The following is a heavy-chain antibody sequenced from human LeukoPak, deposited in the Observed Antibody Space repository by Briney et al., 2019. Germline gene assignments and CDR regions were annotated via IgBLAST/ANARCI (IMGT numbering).Heavy chain of an antibody. D-gene: IGHD6-13*01. J-gene: IGHJ4*02. CDR3: ARFNSSWSYFDY. CDR1: GYTFINYD. CDR2: MNPNSGNT. V-gene: IGHV1-8*03. Sequence: ASVKVSCKASGYTFINYDINWVRQATGQGLEWMGWMNPNSGNTGYAQKFQGRITVTRNTSISTAYMELSSLRSEDTAVYYCARFNSSWSYFDYWGQGTLVTVSS.